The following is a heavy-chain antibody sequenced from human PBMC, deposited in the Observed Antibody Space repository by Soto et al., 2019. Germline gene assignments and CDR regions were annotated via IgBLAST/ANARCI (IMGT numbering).Heavy chain of an antibody. Sequence: QVQLVESGGGLVKPGGSLRLSCVASGFTFSDYYMSWIRQAPGKGLEWLSYISTSSSDTNYADSVKGRFTISSDNAMNSLYLQMHSLRAEDTAVYYCARLRLTGYFDYWGQGTLGTVSS. CDR2: ISTSSSDT. J-gene: IGHJ4*02. V-gene: IGHV3-11*05. CDR3: ARLRLTGYFDY. CDR1: GFTFSDYY.